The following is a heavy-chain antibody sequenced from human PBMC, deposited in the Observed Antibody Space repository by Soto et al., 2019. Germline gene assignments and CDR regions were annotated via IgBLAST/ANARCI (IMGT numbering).Heavy chain of an antibody. CDR3: ARAGFGYGSGSYPQRGGMDV. J-gene: IGHJ6*02. CDR2: IIPIFGTA. CDR1: GGTFSSYA. V-gene: IGHV1-69*01. D-gene: IGHD3-10*01. Sequence: QVQLVQSGAEVKKPGSSVKVSCKASGGTFSSYAISWVRQAPGQGLEWMGGIIPIFGTANYAQKFEGRVTITADESTSKASMELSSLRSEDTAVYYSARAGFGYGSGSYPQRGGMDVWGQGTTVTVSS.